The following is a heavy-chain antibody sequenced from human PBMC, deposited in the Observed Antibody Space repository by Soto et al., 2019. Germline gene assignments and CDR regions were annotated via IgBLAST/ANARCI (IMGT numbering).Heavy chain of an antibody. V-gene: IGHV1-69*08. CDR1: ADTFTGYT. CDR3: ARSRGSYYSNFDS. D-gene: IGHD3-10*01. CDR2: VIPILGAS. Sequence: QVQLVQSGAEVKKPGSSVKVSCKASADTFTGYTVTWVRQAPGQGLEWVGRVIPILGASNFAQKFQVRVTISADKSKDTAYMVLTGLTSEDTAVYYCARSRGSYYSNFDSWGQGTLVTVSS. J-gene: IGHJ4*02.